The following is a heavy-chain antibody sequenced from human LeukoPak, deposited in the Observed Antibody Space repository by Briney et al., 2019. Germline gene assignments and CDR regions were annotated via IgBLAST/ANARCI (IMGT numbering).Heavy chain of an antibody. J-gene: IGHJ4*02. CDR2: ISYDGSNK. CDR1: GFTFSSYS. V-gene: IGHV3-30*03. D-gene: IGHD2-2*01. CDR3: SRVRGPNIVVVPALDY. Sequence: GGSLRLSCAASGFTFSSYSMNWVRQAPGKGLEWVAVISYDGSNKYYADSVKGRFTISRDNSKNTLYLQMNGLRAEDTAVYYCSRVRGPNIVVVPALDYWGQGTLVTVSS.